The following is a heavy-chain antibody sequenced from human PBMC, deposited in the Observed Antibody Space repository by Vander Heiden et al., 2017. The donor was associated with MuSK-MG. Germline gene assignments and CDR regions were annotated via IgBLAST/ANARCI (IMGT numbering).Heavy chain of an antibody. D-gene: IGHD6-6*01. CDR3: ANGLNGVYTSLDY. J-gene: IGHJ4*02. Sequence: QVQLVESGGGVVQPGRSLRLSCAASGFTFSTFGMPWVRQAPGKGLEWVAVITYDGNNKFYADSVKGRFTISRDNSKNTLYLQMNSLRAEDSAIYYCANGLNGVYTSLDYWGQGTLVTVSS. CDR1: GFTFSTFG. V-gene: IGHV3-30*18. CDR2: ITYDGNNK.